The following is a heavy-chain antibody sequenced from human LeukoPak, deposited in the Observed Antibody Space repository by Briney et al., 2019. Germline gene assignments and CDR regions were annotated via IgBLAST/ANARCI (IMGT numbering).Heavy chain of an antibody. CDR3: AGGRYYDFWSGTFDY. V-gene: IGHV4-30-4*01. CDR2: IYYSGST. J-gene: IGHJ4*02. CDR1: GGSISSGDYY. Sequence: PSQTLSLTCTVSGGSISSGDYYWSWIRQPPGKGLEWLGYIYYSGSTYYSPSLKSRVTISVDTSKNQFSLKLSSVTAADTAVYYCAGGRYYDFWSGTFDYWGQGTLVTVSS. D-gene: IGHD3-3*01.